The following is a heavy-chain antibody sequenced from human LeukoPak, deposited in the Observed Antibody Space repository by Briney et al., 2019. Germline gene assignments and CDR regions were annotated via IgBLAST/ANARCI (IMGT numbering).Heavy chain of an antibody. V-gene: IGHV4-4*02. Sequence: PSGTLSLTCAVFGGSISSSNWWSWVRQPPGKGLEWIGQIYHSGSTNYNPSLKSRVTISVDKSKNQFSLKLRSVTAADTAVYYCARVEWFGELSPFDIWGQGTMVTVSS. D-gene: IGHD3-10*01. CDR1: GGSISSSNW. CDR2: IYHSGST. J-gene: IGHJ3*02. CDR3: ARVEWFGELSPFDI.